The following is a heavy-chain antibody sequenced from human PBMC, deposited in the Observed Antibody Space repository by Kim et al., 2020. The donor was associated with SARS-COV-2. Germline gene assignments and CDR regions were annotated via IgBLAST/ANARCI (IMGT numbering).Heavy chain of an antibody. CDR3: TTVSPPLPYGSGGTFLDY. CDR2: IKSKTDGGTT. V-gene: IGHV3-15*01. CDR1: GFTFSNAW. Sequence: GGSLRLSCAASGFTFSNAWMSWVRQAPGKGLEWVGRIKSKTDGGTTDYAAPVKGRFTISRDDSKNTLYLQMNSLKTEDTAVYYCTTVSPPLPYGSGGTFLDYWGQGTLVTVSS. J-gene: IGHJ4*02. D-gene: IGHD3-10*01.